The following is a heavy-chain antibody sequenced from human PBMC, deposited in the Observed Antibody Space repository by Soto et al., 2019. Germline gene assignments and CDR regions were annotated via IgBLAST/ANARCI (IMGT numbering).Heavy chain of an antibody. CDR2: IWYVGSNK. CDR1: GFTFSSYF. J-gene: IGHJ5*02. CDR3: ARDRNRAAAGTVSHSRNFDP. Sequence: GGSRILSCAPSGFTFSSYFMELARHAPGKGLEWVASIWYVGSNKYYGDSVRGRFTISRDNSKNTLYLKMNSLRAEATAVYYCARDRNRAAAGTVSHSRNFDPWGQGTLVSVSS. V-gene: IGHV3-30*02. D-gene: IGHD6-13*01.